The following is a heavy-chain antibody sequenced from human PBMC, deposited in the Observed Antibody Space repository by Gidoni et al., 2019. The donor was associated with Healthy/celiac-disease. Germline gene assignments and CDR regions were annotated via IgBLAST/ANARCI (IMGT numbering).Heavy chain of an antibody. CDR1: GFTFSGYS. D-gene: IGHD6-6*01. Sequence: EVQLVESGGGLVKPGGSLRLSCAASGFTFSGYSMNWVRQAPGKGLEWFSSISSSSSYIYYADSVKGRFTISRDNAKNSLYLQMNSLRAEDTAVYYCARANIAARLVLYFDYWGQGTLVTVSS. J-gene: IGHJ4*02. CDR2: ISSSSSYI. V-gene: IGHV3-21*01. CDR3: ARANIAARLVLYFDY.